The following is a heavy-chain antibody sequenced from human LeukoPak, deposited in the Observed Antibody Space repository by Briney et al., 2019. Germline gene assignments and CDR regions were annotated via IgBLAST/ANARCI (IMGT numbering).Heavy chain of an antibody. CDR3: ARAGYDSSGYYSY. V-gene: IGHV1-46*01. CDR2: INPTGGST. D-gene: IGHD3-22*01. Sequence: ASVKVSCKASGYIFTSYYMHWPRQAPGQGLEWVGLINPTGGSTTYAQNFQGRVTMTRDTSTTTVYMEVSSLRSEDTAVYYCARAGYDSSGYYSYWGQGTLVTVPS. CDR1: GYIFTSYY. J-gene: IGHJ4*02.